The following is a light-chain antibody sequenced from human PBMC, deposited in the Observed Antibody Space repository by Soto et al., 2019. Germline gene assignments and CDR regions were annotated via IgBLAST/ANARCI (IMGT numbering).Light chain of an antibody. CDR1: SSNIGNNA. Sequence: QSVLTQPPSVSEAPRQRVTISCSGSSSNIGNNAVNWYQQLPGKAPKLLIYSDDLLPSGVSDRFSGSKSGTSASLAISGLQSEDEAVYYCAAWDDRLKEEFGGGTKLTVL. V-gene: IGLV1-36*01. CDR2: SDD. J-gene: IGLJ3*02. CDR3: AAWDDRLKEE.